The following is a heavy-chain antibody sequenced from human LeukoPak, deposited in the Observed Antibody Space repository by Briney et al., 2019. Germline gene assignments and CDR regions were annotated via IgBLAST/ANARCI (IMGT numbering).Heavy chain of an antibody. CDR1: GYTFTGYY. J-gene: IGHJ4*02. CDR3: ARMRIAARRFDY. D-gene: IGHD6-6*01. CDR2: INPNSGGT. V-gene: IGHV1-2*06. Sequence: ASVKVSCKASGYTFTGYYMHWVRQAPGQGLEWMGRINPNSGGTNYAQKFQGRVTMTRDASISTAYMELSRLRSDDTAVYYCARMRIAARRFDYWGQGTLVTVSS.